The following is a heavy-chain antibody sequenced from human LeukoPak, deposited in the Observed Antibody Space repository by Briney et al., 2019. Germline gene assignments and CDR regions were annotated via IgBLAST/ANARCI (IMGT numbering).Heavy chain of an antibody. CDR2: ISTSGST. Sequence: SETLSLTCAVSGASISGYYWSWIRQPAGKGLEWIGRISTSGSTNYNPSLKSRVTISVDRSKNQFSLKLSSVTAADTAVYYCARLFSWFDPWGQGTLVTVSS. J-gene: IGHJ5*02. CDR1: GASISGYY. V-gene: IGHV4-4*07. CDR3: ARLFSWFDP.